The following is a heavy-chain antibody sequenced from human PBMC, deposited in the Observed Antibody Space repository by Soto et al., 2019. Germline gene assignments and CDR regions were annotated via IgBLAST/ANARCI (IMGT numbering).Heavy chain of an antibody. J-gene: IGHJ5*02. V-gene: IGHV4-59*01. CDR3: ARDGPVERRDWFDP. Sequence: QVQLQESGPGLVKPSETLSLTCTVSGGSISGYYWSWIRQPPGKGLEWIGYIYYSGSTNHNPSLRSGVTISVDTSKNQLSLKLSSVTAADTAVYYCARDGPVERRDWFDPWGQGTLVTVSS. CDR1: GGSISGYY. CDR2: IYYSGST. D-gene: IGHD1-1*01.